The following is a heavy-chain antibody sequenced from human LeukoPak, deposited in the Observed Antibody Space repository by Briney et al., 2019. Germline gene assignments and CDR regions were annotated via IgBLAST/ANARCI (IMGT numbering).Heavy chain of an antibody. CDR3: AHNSKLDQGIDY. D-gene: IGHD3-10*01. CDR1: GISLTTSGVG. J-gene: IGHJ4*02. CDR2: IYWDDDK. Sequence: KSGPTLVNPTQTLTLTCTFCGISLTTSGVGVRWIRQPPGKALEWLAVIYWDDDKRYSPSLKNRLTITKDTSKNQVVLTMTNMDPVDTATYYCAHNSKLDQGIDYWGQGTLVTVSS. V-gene: IGHV2-5*02.